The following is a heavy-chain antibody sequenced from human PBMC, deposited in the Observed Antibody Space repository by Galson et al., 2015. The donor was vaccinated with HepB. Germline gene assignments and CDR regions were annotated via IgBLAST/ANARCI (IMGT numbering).Heavy chain of an antibody. D-gene: IGHD3-10*02. CDR3: AKEQVYYVLYYFDY. CDR2: ISYDGSNK. Sequence: SLRLSCAAYGFTFSSYAMHWVRQAPGKGLEWVAVISYDGSNKYYADSVKGRFTISRDNSKNTLYLQMNSLRAEDTAVYYCAKEQVYYVLYYFDYWGQGTLVTVSS. J-gene: IGHJ4*02. V-gene: IGHV3-30*04. CDR1: GFTFSSYA.